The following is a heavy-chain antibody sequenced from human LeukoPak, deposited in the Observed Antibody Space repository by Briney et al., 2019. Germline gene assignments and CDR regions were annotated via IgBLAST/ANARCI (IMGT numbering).Heavy chain of an antibody. CDR2: ISYDGSNK. V-gene: IGHV3-30-3*01. CDR1: GFTFSSYA. D-gene: IGHD1-26*01. J-gene: IGHJ4*02. CDR3: ARDRGGSYFDY. Sequence: GGSLRLSCAASGFTFSSYAMHWVRQAPGKGLEWVAVISYDGSNKYYADSVMGRFTISRDNSKNTLYLQMNSLRAEDTAVYYCARDRGGSYFDYWGQGTLVTVSS.